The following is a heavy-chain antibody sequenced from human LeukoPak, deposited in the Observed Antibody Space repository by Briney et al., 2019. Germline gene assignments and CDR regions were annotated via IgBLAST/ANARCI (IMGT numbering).Heavy chain of an antibody. Sequence: GGSLRLSCAASGFTFSSYEMNWVRQAPGKGLEWVSYISSSGSTIYYADSVKGRFTISRDNAKNSLYLQMNSLRAEDTAVYYCARGGNDYYYMDVWGKGTTVTVSS. CDR3: ARGGNDYYYMDV. V-gene: IGHV3-48*03. CDR2: ISSSGSTI. CDR1: GFTFSSYE. J-gene: IGHJ6*03.